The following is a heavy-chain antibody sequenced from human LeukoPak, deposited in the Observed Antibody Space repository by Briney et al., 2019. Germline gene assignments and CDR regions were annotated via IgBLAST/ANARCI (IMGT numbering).Heavy chain of an antibody. V-gene: IGHV4-59*01. CDR3: ARYSNAYAGARWFDH. J-gene: IGHJ5*02. CDR2: IYYSGST. CDR1: GGSISGYY. Sequence: PSETLCLTCSVSGGSISGYYWSWIRQPPGKELEWIGYIYYSGSTNYNPSLKSRVTISLDTSKNQFSLKLSSVTPADTAVYYCARYSNAYAGARWFDHWGQGTLVTVS. D-gene: IGHD2-21*01.